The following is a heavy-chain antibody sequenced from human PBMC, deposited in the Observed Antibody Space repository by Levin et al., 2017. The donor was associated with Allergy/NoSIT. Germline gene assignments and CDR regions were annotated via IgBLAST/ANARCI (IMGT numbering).Heavy chain of an antibody. CDR3: ARDDKWAFDY. V-gene: IGHV3-48*01. D-gene: IGHD1-26*01. CDR2: INRGSGTI. J-gene: IGHJ4*02. Sequence: GGSLRLSCEASGFTFSRYSMNWVRQAPGKGLEWLSYINRGSGTISYADSVRGRFTISTDDARNSLYLQMNSLGAEDTAVYYCARDDKWAFDYWGQGTLVAVAS. CDR1: GFTFSRYS.